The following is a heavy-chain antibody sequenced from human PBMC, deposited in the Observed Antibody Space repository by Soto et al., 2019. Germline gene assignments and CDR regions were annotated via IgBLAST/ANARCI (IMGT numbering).Heavy chain of an antibody. J-gene: IGHJ4*02. CDR1: GGTFSSYA. Sequence: GASVKVSCKASGGTFSSYAISWVRQAPGQGLEWMGGIIPIFGTANYAQKFQGRVTITADESTSTAYMELSSLRSEDTAVYYCARAPAPYYVFWSGNYFDYWGQETLVTVSS. CDR3: ARAPAPYYVFWSGNYFDY. D-gene: IGHD3-3*01. V-gene: IGHV1-69*13. CDR2: IIPIFGTA.